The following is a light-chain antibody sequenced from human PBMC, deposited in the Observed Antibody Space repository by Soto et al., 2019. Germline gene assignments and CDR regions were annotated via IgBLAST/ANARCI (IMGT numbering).Light chain of an antibody. CDR1: QTLYNN. CDR2: GAS. CDR3: QQYSDCPLT. Sequence: EIVMTQSPATLSVSPGERATLSCRTSQTLYNNLAWYQQKLGQAPRLLIYGASARATDIPARFSGSGSGTELTLTISGLQSEDVAIYYCQQYSDCPLTFGGGTKVEIK. J-gene: IGKJ4*01. V-gene: IGKV3-15*01.